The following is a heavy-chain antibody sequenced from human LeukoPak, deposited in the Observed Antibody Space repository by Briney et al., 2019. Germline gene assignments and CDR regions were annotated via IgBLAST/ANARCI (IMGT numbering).Heavy chain of an antibody. CDR2: INPNSGGT. V-gene: IGHV1-2*02. J-gene: IGHJ4*02. Sequence: ASVTVSFKASGYTFTGYYIHWVRQAPGQGLEWMGWINPNSGGTYYAQSFQDRVTMTRDTSISTAYMELSRLRSDDTAVYYCARAALGVWFGEPLGGPTEYWGQGTLVTVSS. D-gene: IGHD3-10*01. CDR1: GYTFTGYY. CDR3: ARAALGVWFGEPLGGPTEY.